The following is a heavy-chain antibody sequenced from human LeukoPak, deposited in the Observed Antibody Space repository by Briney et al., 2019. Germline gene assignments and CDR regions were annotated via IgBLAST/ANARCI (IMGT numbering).Heavy chain of an antibody. CDR3: ARDGCSSTSCYEGNWFDP. V-gene: IGHV1-46*02. J-gene: IGHJ5*02. CDR1: GYTFNKHG. D-gene: IGHD2-2*01. Sequence: ASVKVSCKASGYTFNKHGISWVRQAPGQGLEWMGIINPSGGSTSYAQKFQGRVTMTRDTSTSTVYMELSSLRSEDTAVYYCARDGCSSTSCYEGNWFDPWGQGTLVTVSS. CDR2: INPSGGST.